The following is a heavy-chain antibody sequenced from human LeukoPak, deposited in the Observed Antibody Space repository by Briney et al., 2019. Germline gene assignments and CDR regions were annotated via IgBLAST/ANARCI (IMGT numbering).Heavy chain of an antibody. CDR1: GFTFSSYA. Sequence: GRSLRLSCAASGFTFSSYAMHWVRQAPGKGLEWVAVISYDGSNKYYADSVKGRFTISRDNSKNTLYLQMNSLRAEDTAVYYCAREASIQINWNYDLYFDYWGQGTLVTVSS. D-gene: IGHD1-7*01. V-gene: IGHV3-30*04. CDR2: ISYDGSNK. CDR3: AREASIQINWNYDLYFDY. J-gene: IGHJ4*02.